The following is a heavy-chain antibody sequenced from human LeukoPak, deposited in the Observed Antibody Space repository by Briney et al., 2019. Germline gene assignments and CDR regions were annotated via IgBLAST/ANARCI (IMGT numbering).Heavy chain of an antibody. CDR2: ISYDGSNK. Sequence: PGGSLRLSCAASGFTFSSYAMHWVRQAPGKGLEWVAVISYDGSNKYYADSVKGRFTISRDNSKNTLYLQMNSLRAEDTAVYYCARGEGGYSYGLFDYWGQGTLVTVSS. CDR3: ARGEGGYSYGLFDY. CDR1: GFTFSSYA. V-gene: IGHV3-30-3*01. D-gene: IGHD5-18*01. J-gene: IGHJ4*02.